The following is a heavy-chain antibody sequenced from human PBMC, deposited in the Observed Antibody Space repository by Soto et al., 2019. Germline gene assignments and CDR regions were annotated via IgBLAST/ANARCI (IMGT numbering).Heavy chain of an antibody. V-gene: IGHV3-30*18. CDR1: GFTFSSYG. D-gene: IGHD1-26*01. CDR2: ISYDGSNK. CDR3: AKDWDSGSYDAFDI. J-gene: IGHJ3*02. Sequence: QVQLVESGGGVVQPGRSLRLSCAASGFTFSSYGMHWVRQAPGKGLEWVAVISYDGSNKYYADSVKDRFTISRDNSKNTLDLQMNSLRAEDTAVYYCAKDWDSGSYDAFDIWGQGTMVTVSS.